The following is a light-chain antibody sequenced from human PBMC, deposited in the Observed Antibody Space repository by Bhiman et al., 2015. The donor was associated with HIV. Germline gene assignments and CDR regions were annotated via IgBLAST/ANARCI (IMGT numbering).Light chain of an antibody. CDR1: SSDVGGYNY. Sequence: QSALTQPASVSGSPGQSITISCTGTSSDVGGYNYVSWYQQHPGKAPKLMIYDVSSRPSGVSNRFSGSKSGNTASLTISGLQTEDEADYYCQSYDSSLTFYVFGTGTKVIVL. J-gene: IGLJ1*01. CDR3: QSYDSSLTFYV. CDR2: DVS. V-gene: IGLV2-14*03.